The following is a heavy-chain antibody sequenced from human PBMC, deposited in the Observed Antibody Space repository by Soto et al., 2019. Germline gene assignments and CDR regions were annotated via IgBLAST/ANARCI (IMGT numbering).Heavy chain of an antibody. V-gene: IGHV2-5*02. CDR3: ARRHCDGSTCYWFDP. CDR1: GFSLSTTGVG. D-gene: IGHD2-2*01. CDR2: IYWDGDK. Sequence: SGPTLVNPTQTLTLTCTFSGFSLSTTGVGVAWIRQPPGKALEWLALIYWDGDKRYRPSLKSRLTITKDTSKNQVVLTMTNMDPVDTATYYCARRHCDGSTCYWFDPWGQGTPVTVSS. J-gene: IGHJ5*02.